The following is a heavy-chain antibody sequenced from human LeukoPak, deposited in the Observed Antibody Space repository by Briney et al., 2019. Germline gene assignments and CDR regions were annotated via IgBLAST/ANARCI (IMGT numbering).Heavy chain of an antibody. J-gene: IGHJ4*02. CDR3: ARAGKWIQLWLRSQPYYSDY. D-gene: IGHD5-18*01. CDR1: GGSFSGYY. Sequence: SETLSLTCAVYGGSFSGYYWSWIRQPPGKGLEWIGEINHSGSTNYNPSLKSRVTISVDTSKNQFSLKLSSVTAADTAVYYCARAGKWIQLWLRSQPYYSDYWGQGTPVTVSS. CDR2: INHSGST. V-gene: IGHV4-34*01.